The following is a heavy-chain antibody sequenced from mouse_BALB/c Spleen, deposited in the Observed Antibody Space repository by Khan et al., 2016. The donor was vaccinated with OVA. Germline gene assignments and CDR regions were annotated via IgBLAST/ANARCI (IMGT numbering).Heavy chain of an antibody. CDR1: GYSITSEYA. V-gene: IGHV3-2*02. J-gene: IGHJ3*01. CDR3: ARKDYYDYDPFPY. CDR2: INYSGNT. D-gene: IGHD2-4*01. Sequence: EVQLQESGPGLVKPSQSLSLTCTVTGYSITSEYAWNWIRQFPGNKLECMGYINYSGNTRFNPSLKSRASITRDTSKNQFFLQLNSVTTEDTATDYCARKDYYDYDPFPYWGQGTLVTVSA.